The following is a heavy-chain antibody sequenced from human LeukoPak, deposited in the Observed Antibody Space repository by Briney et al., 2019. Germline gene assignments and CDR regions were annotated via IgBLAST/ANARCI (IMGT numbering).Heavy chain of an antibody. CDR3: ARGTFSGQLAY. D-gene: IGHD6-6*01. J-gene: IGHJ4*02. V-gene: IGHV1-69*04. CDR1: RGTFSSYA. Sequence: SVKVSCKASRGTFSSYAISWVRQAPGQGLEWMGRIIPILGIANYAQKFQGRVTITADKSTSTAYMELSSLRSEDTAVYYCARGTFSGQLAYWGQGTLVTVSS. CDR2: IIPILGIA.